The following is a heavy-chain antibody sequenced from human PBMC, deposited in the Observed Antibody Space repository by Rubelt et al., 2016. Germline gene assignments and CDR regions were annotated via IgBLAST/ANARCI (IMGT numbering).Heavy chain of an antibody. D-gene: IGHD1-1*01. CDR2: FYWSEGR. CDR3: AHSKNWNPFDS. V-gene: IGHV2-5*01. J-gene: IGHJ4*02. Sequence: QITLQESGPTLGKPTQTLTLTCTLSGLSVSRSGVGVSWLRQPPGRGLEWLGVFYWSEGRRHNTSLKSRHTFTKDTSKNQVVLIMSNMDPVDTATYYCAHSKNWNPFDSWGQGTLVTVSS. CDR1: GLSVSRSGVG.